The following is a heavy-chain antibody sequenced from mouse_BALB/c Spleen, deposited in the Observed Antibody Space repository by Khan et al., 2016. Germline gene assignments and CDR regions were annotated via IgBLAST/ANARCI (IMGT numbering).Heavy chain of an antibody. Sequence: EVKLLGSGGGLVQPGGSLKLSCAASGFDFSRYWMSWVRQAPGRGLEWIGAINPDSSTINYTPSLKDKFIISRDNAKNTLYLQMSKVRSEDTALYYCTRLYYYGTSDYWGQGTTLTVSS. CDR3: TRLYYYGTSDY. V-gene: IGHV4-1*02. D-gene: IGHD1-1*01. J-gene: IGHJ2*01. CDR1: GFDFSRYW. CDR2: INPDSSTI.